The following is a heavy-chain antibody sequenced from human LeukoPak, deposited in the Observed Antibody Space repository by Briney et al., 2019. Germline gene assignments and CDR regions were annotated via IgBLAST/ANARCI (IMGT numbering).Heavy chain of an antibody. CDR1: GFTFSTYG. Sequence: PGRSLRLSCAASGFTFSTYGMHWVRQAPGKGLEWVTGISNDGSNKYYADSVKGRFTISRDNSKNTLYLQMNSLRAEDTAVYYCAKGLDYGDYLPPGHWGQGTLVTVSS. J-gene: IGHJ4*02. V-gene: IGHV3-30*18. CDR2: ISNDGSNK. CDR3: AKGLDYGDYLPPGH. D-gene: IGHD4-17*01.